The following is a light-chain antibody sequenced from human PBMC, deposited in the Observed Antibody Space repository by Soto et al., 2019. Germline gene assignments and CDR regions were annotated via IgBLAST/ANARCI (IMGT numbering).Light chain of an antibody. CDR3: QQSYNAPA. J-gene: IGKJ2*01. Sequence: DIQMTQSPSSLSASVGDRVTITCRASQNISNFLNWYQQKPGKAPNLLIYTASSLQSGVSSRFSGSGSGTDFTLTISSLQPEDFATYFCQQSYNAPAFGQGTKLEIK. CDR1: QNISNF. CDR2: TAS. V-gene: IGKV1-39*01.